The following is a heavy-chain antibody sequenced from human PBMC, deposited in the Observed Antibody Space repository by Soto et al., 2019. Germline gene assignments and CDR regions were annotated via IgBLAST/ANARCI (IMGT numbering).Heavy chain of an antibody. D-gene: IGHD5-18*01. CDR2: IGGSGDST. CDR1: GFTFSSYA. CDR3: AKVLDASMVVNGYLY. V-gene: IGHV3-23*01. J-gene: IGHJ4*02. Sequence: LRLSCAASGFTFSSYAMSWVRQAPGKGLEWVSAIGGSGDSTYYADSVKGRLTISRDNSKNTLYLQVNSLRAEDTAGYYCAKVLDASMVVNGYLYWGQGTLVTVSS.